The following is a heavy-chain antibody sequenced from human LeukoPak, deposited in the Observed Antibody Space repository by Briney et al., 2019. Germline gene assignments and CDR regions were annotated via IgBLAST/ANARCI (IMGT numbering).Heavy chain of an antibody. V-gene: IGHV1-24*01. CDR1: GYTLTELS. Sequence: ASVKVSCKVSGYTLTELSMHWVRQAPGKGLEWMGGFDPEDGETIYAQKFQGRVTMTEDTSTDTAYMELSSLRSEDQAVYYCATVGGYDYPTLYYWGQGTLVTVSS. CDR3: ATVGGYDYPTLYY. J-gene: IGHJ4*02. D-gene: IGHD5-12*01. CDR2: FDPEDGET.